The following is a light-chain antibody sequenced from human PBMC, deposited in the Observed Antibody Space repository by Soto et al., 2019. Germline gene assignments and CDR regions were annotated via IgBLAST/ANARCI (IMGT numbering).Light chain of an antibody. J-gene: IGKJ1*01. V-gene: IGKV3D-15*01. Sequence: EVVLTQSPATLSLSPGERATLSCRASENVRTFVDWYQQKPGQAPRRLIYGASSRATGIPDRFSGSGSGTEFTLTISSLQSEDFAVYYCQQYNNWPPITFGQGTKVDIK. CDR3: QQYNNWPPIT. CDR1: ENVRTF. CDR2: GAS.